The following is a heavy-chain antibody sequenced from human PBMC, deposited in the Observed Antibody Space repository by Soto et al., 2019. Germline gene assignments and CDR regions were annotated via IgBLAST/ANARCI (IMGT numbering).Heavy chain of an antibody. CDR3: AKAEYYDFWSGTRYYYYMDV. Sequence: PGGSLRLSCAASGFTFSSYAMSWVRQAPGKGLEWVSAISGSGGSTYYADSVKGRFTISRDNSKNTLYLQMNSLRAEDTAVYYCAKAEYYDFWSGTRYYYYMDVWGKGTTVTVSS. CDR2: ISGSGGST. J-gene: IGHJ6*03. D-gene: IGHD3-3*01. CDR1: GFTFSSYA. V-gene: IGHV3-23*01.